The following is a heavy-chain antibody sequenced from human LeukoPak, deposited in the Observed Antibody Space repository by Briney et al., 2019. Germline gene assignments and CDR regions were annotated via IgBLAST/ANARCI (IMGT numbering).Heavy chain of an antibody. CDR1: GGSISSYY. D-gene: IGHD5-12*01. CDR3: ARRGYSGYGGDYFDY. Sequence: ASETLSLTCTVSGGSISSYYWSWIRQPPGKGLEWIGYIYYSGSTNYNPSLKSRVTISVDTSKNQFSLKLSSVTAADTAVYYCARRGYSGYGGDYFDYWGQGTLVTVSS. J-gene: IGHJ4*02. V-gene: IGHV4-59*08. CDR2: IYYSGST.